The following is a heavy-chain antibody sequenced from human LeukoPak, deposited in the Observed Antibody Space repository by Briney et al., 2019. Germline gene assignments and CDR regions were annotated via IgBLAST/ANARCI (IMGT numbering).Heavy chain of an antibody. CDR1: GFSFSDYY. CDR3: ARLSGSSGWTNEYYFDC. CDR2: VSSSSSYT. J-gene: IGHJ4*02. D-gene: IGHD6-19*01. Sequence: TGGSLTLSCAASGFSFSDYYMSWIREGPRQGLEWVSRVSSSSSYTTYADPVKGRFTISRDNAKNSLYLQMNSLRAEDTAVYYCARLSGSSGWTNEYYFDCRGQGSQVTVSS. V-gene: IGHV3-11*03.